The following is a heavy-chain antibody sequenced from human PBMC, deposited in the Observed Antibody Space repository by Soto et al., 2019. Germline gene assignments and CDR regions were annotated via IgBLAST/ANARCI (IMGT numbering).Heavy chain of an antibody. CDR1: GFTFSGSA. CDR3: TRLEPYYYDSSGSLFDP. J-gene: IGHJ5*02. D-gene: IGHD3-22*01. Sequence: TGGSLRLSCAASGFTFSGSAMHWVRQASGKGLEWVGRIRSKANSYATAYAASVKGRFTISRDDSKNTAYLQMNSLKTEDTAVYYCTRLEPYYYDSSGSLFDPWGQGTLVTVSS. V-gene: IGHV3-73*01. CDR2: IRSKANSYAT.